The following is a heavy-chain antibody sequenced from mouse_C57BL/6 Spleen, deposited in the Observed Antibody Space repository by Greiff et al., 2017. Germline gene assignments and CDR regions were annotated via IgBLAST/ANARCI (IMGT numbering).Heavy chain of an antibody. CDR3: TRGYYCSSYVGWYFDV. J-gene: IGHJ1*03. Sequence: QVQLQQPGAELVKPGASVKLSCKASGYTFTSYWMHWVKQRPGRGLEWIGRIDPNSGGTKYNEKFKSKATLTVDKPSSTAYLQLSSLPSEDSAVYYCTRGYYCSSYVGWYFDVWGTGTTVTVSS. D-gene: IGHD1-1*01. V-gene: IGHV1-72*01. CDR1: GYTFTSYW. CDR2: IDPNSGGT.